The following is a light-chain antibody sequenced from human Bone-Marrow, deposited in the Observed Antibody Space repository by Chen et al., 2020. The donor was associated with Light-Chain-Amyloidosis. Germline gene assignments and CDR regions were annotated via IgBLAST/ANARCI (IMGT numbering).Light chain of an antibody. V-gene: IGLV6-57*01. CDR3: QSYQGSSQGV. CDR1: SGSLPTNY. CDR2: EDD. Sequence: NFMLTQPHSVSESPAQTVSISCTRSSGSLPTNYVQWYQQRPGRSPTPVIYEDDQRPSGVPERFSGSIARSSNSASLTISGLKTEDEADYYCQSYQGSSQGVFGGGTKLTVL. J-gene: IGLJ3*02.